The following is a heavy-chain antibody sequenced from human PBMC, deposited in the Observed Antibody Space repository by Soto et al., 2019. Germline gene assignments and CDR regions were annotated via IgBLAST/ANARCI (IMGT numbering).Heavy chain of an antibody. J-gene: IGHJ6*02. V-gene: IGHV1-69*01. CDR3: ARDSADRNYYYYYYGMDV. CDR2: IIPIFGTA. Sequence: QVQLVQSGAEVKKPGSSVKVSCKASGGTFSSYAISWVRQAPGQGLEWMGGIIPIFGTANYAQKFRGRVTITADESTSTAYMELSSLRSEDTAVYYCARDSADRNYYYYYYGMDVWGQGTTVTVSS. D-gene: IGHD6-19*01. CDR1: GGTFSSYA.